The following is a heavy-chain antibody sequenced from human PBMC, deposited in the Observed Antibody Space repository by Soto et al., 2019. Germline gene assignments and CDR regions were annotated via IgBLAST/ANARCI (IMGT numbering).Heavy chain of an antibody. CDR3: ARGGCSSASCWRNAFDL. J-gene: IGHJ3*01. CDR2: INSDGSSI. CDR1: GFTLSTYW. D-gene: IGHD2-2*01. Sequence: EVQLVESGGGLVQPGGSLRLSCAASGFTLSTYWMHWVRQTPGKGLVWVSRINSDGSSIAYADSVKGRFTVSRDNAKNTLYLQMNSLGAEDTAVYYCARGGCSSASCWRNAFDLWGQGTMVTVSS. V-gene: IGHV3-74*01.